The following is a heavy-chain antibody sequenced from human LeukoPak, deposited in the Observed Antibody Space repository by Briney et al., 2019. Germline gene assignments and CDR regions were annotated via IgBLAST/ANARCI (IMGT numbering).Heavy chain of an antibody. V-gene: IGHV3-23*01. Sequence: GGSLRLSCAASGFTFSSYAMSWVRQAPGKGLEWVSAISGSGGSTYYADSVKGRFTTSRDNSKNTLYLQMNSLRAEDTAAYYCAKVPWEFHYFDYWGQGTLVTVSS. D-gene: IGHD1-26*01. CDR1: GFTFSSYA. CDR3: AKVPWEFHYFDY. CDR2: ISGSGGST. J-gene: IGHJ4*02.